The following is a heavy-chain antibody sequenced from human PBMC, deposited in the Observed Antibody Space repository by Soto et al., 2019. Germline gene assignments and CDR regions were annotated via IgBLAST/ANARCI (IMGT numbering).Heavy chain of an antibody. V-gene: IGHV1-69*01. CDR2: IIPISGTA. CDR3: ARSQGSSTSLEIYYYYYYGMDV. Sequence: QVQLVQSGAEVKKPGSSVKVSCKASGGTFSSYAISWVRQAPGQGLEWMGGIIPISGTANYAQKFKGRVTITADEARSTAYMVLSRLRSEDTAVYYCARSQGSSTSLEIYYYYYYGMDVWGQGTTVTVSS. J-gene: IGHJ6*02. CDR1: GGTFSSYA. D-gene: IGHD2-2*01.